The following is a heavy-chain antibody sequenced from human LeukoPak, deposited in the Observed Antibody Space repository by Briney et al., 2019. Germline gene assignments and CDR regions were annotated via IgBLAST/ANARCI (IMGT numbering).Heavy chain of an antibody. V-gene: IGHV3-23*01. CDR1: GFTFSSYG. J-gene: IGHJ6*03. CDR3: ARGGDFWSGYSRGYYMDV. D-gene: IGHD3-3*01. CDR2: ISGSGDST. Sequence: GGSLRLSCAASGFTFSSYGMHWVRQAPGKGLEWVSVISGSGDSTYYADSVKGRFTISIDNSKNTLYLQMNSLRAEDTAVYYCARGGDFWSGYSRGYYMDVWGKGTTVTVSS.